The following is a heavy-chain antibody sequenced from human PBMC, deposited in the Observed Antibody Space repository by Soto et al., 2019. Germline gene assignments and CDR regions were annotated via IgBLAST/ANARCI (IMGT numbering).Heavy chain of an antibody. CDR3: ARDGAGGTDGGG. J-gene: IGHJ4*02. Sequence: QVQLVQSGAEVKKPGASVKVSCKASGYTFTGYYMHWVRQAPGQGLEWMGWINPNSGGTSYAQKFQGRVTMTRDTSISTAYLELSRVRSDDTAVYYCARDGAGGTDGGGWGQGTLVTVSS. CDR2: INPNSGGT. D-gene: IGHD6-13*01. CDR1: GYTFTGYY. V-gene: IGHV1-2*02.